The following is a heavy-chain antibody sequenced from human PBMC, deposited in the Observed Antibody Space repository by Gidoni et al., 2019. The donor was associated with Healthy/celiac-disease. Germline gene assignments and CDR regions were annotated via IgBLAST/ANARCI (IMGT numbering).Heavy chain of an antibody. Sequence: EVQLVVSGGGLVQPGWSLSRSCAASGFTFSSYSMNWVRQAPGKGLEWVSYISSSSSTLYYADSVKGRFTISRDNAKNPLYLQMNSLSDEDTAVYYCARDGVSWEQDYWGQGTLVTVSS. D-gene: IGHD1-26*01. CDR2: ISSSSSTL. V-gene: IGHV3-48*02. CDR3: ARDGVSWEQDY. J-gene: IGHJ4*02. CDR1: GFTFSSYS.